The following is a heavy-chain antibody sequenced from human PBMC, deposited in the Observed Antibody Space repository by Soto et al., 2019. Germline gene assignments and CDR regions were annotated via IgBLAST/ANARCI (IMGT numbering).Heavy chain of an antibody. CDR1: VFTFSIYW. CDR2: MNSDGSST. Sequence: WGSLRVSCAASVFTFSIYWMPWARQAPGKGLVWVSRMNSDGSSTNYADSVKGRFTISRDNAKNTLYLQMNSLRAEDTAVYYCARDGETTGDPLDYWGQGTMVTVSS. CDR3: ARDGETTGDPLDY. V-gene: IGHV3-74*01. D-gene: IGHD7-27*01. J-gene: IGHJ4*02.